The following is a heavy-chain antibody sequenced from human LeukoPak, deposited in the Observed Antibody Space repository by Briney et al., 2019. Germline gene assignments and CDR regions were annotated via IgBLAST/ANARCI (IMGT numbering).Heavy chain of an antibody. D-gene: IGHD6-13*01. CDR3: AKESSSWYPQFDY. CDR2: ISGSGGST. V-gene: IGHV3-23*01. J-gene: IGHJ4*02. Sequence: GGSLRLSCVASGFTFSSYAMSWVRQAPGKGLEWVSAISGSGGSTYYAGSVKGRFTISRDNSKNTLYLKINSLRAEDTAVYYCAKESSSWYPQFDYWGQGTLVTVSS. CDR1: GFTFSSYA.